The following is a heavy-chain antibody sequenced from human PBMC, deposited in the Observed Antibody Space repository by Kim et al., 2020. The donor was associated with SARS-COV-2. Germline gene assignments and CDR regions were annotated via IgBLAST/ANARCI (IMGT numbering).Heavy chain of an antibody. J-gene: IGHJ5*02. Sequence: TANYAQKFQGRVTITADESTSTAYMELSSLRSEDTAVYYCARESGWFDPWGQGTLVTVSS. CDR3: ARESGWFDP. D-gene: IGHD1-26*01. CDR2: TA. V-gene: IGHV1-69*01.